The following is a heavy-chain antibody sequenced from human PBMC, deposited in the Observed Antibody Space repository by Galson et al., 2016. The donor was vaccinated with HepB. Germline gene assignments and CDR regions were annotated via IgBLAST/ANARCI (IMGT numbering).Heavy chain of an antibody. CDR1: GFTFSSYW. Sequence: SLRLSCAASGFTFSSYWMSWVRQAPGKGLEWVAVISYDGSSKYYADSVKGRFTISRDNSKDTLYLQMNSLRAEDTAVYYCAKEVGTVHPSNWFDPWGQGTLVTVSS. D-gene: IGHD1-26*01. CDR2: ISYDGSSK. V-gene: IGHV3-30*18. CDR3: AKEVGTVHPSNWFDP. J-gene: IGHJ5*02.